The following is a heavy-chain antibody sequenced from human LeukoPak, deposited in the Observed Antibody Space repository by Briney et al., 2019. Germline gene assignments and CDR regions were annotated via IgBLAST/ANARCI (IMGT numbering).Heavy chain of an antibody. V-gene: IGHV4-4*07. CDR2: IYTSGST. CDR1: GGSISSYY. J-gene: IGHJ4*02. CDR3: ARDIGSFDY. D-gene: IGHD3-16*02. Sequence: NPSETLSLTCTVSGGSISSYYWSWIRQPAGKGLAWIGRIYTSGSTNYNPSLKSRVTMSVDTSKNQFSLKLSSVTAADTAVYYCARDIGSFDYWGQGTLVTVSS.